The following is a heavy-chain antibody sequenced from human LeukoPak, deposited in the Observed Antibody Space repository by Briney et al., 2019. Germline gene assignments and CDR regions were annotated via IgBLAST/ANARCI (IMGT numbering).Heavy chain of an antibody. V-gene: IGHV3-66*01. J-gene: IGHJ4*02. CDR3: ARLVAPVGFDY. CDR2: IYSGGST. CDR1: GFTFSSYA. D-gene: IGHD2-15*01. Sequence: GGSLRLSCAASGFTFSSYAMTWVRQAPGKGLEWVSVIYSGGSTSYADSVKGRFTISRDNSKNTLYLQVSSLRTEDTAVYYCARLVAPVGFDYWGQGTLVTVSS.